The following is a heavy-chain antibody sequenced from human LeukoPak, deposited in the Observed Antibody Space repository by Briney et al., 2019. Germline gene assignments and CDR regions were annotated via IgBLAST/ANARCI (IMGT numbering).Heavy chain of an antibody. CDR2: ISYDGSNK. J-gene: IGHJ4*02. D-gene: IGHD1-7*01. V-gene: IGHV3-30-3*02. CDR3: AKLRSKLVDY. Sequence: SGKSLRLSCAASGFTFGGYPIHWVRQAPGKGLEWVAVISYDGSNKYYADSVKGRFTISRDNSKNTLYLQMNSLRAEDTAVYYCAKLRSKLVDYWGQGTLVTVSS. CDR1: GFTFGGYP.